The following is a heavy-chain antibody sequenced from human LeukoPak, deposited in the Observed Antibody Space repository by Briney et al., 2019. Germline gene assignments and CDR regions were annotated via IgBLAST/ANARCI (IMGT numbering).Heavy chain of an antibody. V-gene: IGHV3-23*01. Sequence: GGSLRLSCAASGFTFSNYAMNWVRQTPRKGLEWVSVMSGSGGTAYYADSVKGRFTISRDNSKSTVYLQMSNLKTEDTAVYYVVWEYSRSFNSWGQGTLVTVSS. CDR2: MSGSGGTA. CDR1: GFTFSNYA. CDR3: VWEYSRSFNS. J-gene: IGHJ4*02. D-gene: IGHD6-6*01.